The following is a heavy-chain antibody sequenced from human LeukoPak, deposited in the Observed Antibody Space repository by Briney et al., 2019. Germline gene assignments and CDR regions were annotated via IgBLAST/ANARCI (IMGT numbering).Heavy chain of an antibody. CDR2: ISASGNYI. CDR1: GFSFSSYS. Sequence: GGSLRLSCAAPGFSFSSYSMNWVRQAPGRGLEWVSSISASGNYIYYADSVKGRFTISGDSAENSLYLQMNSLGAEDTAVYYCARGLYYYGTDAFDIWGQGTMVTVS. V-gene: IGHV3-21*01. J-gene: IGHJ3*02. CDR3: ARGLYYYGTDAFDI. D-gene: IGHD3-16*01.